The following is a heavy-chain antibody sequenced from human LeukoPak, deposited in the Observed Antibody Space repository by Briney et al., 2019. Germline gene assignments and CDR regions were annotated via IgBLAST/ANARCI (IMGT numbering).Heavy chain of an antibody. Sequence: SETLSLTCTVSGDSISSGDYYWSWIRQPAGKGLEWIGRISSSGSTNYNPSLKSRVTISVDTSKNQYSLKLSSVTAADTAVYFCARGPYSYDSSGAFDIWGQGTMVTVSS. D-gene: IGHD3-22*01. CDR3: ARGPYSYDSSGAFDI. V-gene: IGHV4-61*02. CDR1: GDSISSGDYY. CDR2: ISSSGST. J-gene: IGHJ3*02.